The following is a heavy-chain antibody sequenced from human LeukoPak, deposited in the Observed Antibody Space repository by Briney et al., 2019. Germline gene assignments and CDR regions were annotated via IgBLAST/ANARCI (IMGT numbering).Heavy chain of an antibody. CDR2: IYTDGST. D-gene: IGHD5-24*01. V-gene: IGHV3-53*01. CDR3: ARDPHGYNSYFDY. J-gene: IGHJ4*02. Sequence: GGSLRLSCAASGFIVSSNYMNWVRQAPGKGLEWVSVIYTDGSTYYAGSVKGRFTISRDISRNTVHLQMNSLRAGDTAVYYCARDPHGYNSYFDYWGQGTLVTVSS. CDR1: GFIVSSNY.